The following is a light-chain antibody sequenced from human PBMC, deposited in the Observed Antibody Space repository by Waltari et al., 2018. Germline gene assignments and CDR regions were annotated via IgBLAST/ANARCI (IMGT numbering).Light chain of an antibody. CDR3: QQYNTYSYT. CDR1: QSIGTW. J-gene: IGKJ2*01. Sequence: DIQMTQSPSTLSASVADSVTITCRASQSIGTWLAWYQQKPGKAPKLLIYKASNLESGVPSRFSGSGSGTEFTLTVSSLQPDDFAIYYCQQYNTYSYTFGQGTKLEIK. CDR2: KAS. V-gene: IGKV1-5*03.